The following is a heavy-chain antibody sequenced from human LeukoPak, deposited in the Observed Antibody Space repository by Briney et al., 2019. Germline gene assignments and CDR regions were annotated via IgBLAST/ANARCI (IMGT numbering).Heavy chain of an antibody. J-gene: IGHJ4*02. V-gene: IGHV3-23*01. D-gene: IGHD2-2*01. CDR2: ISGSGGST. CDR1: GFTFSSYA. Sequence: GGSLRLSCAASGFTFSSYAMSWVRQAPGKGLEWVSAISGSGGSTYYADSVKGRFTISRDNSKNTLYLQMNSLRAEDTAVYYCAKTIRVVPAATLFDYWGQGTLVTVSS. CDR3: AKTIRVVPAATLFDY.